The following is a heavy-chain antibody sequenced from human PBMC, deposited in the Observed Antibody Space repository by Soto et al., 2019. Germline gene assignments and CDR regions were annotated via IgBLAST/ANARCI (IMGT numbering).Heavy chain of an antibody. CDR3: TSRRDWTAVDPFDY. V-gene: IGHV3-73*01. J-gene: IGHJ4*02. CDR2: IRNKDNNYAT. D-gene: IGHD5-18*01. Sequence: PGGSLRISCATSGFTLSEFAMPWVRQAFGEGLEWVGRIRNKDNNYATAYTASVKGRFTISRDDSKNTVYLQMNSLKIDDTAVYYCTSRRDWTAVDPFDYWGLGTLVTVSS. CDR1: GFTLSEFA.